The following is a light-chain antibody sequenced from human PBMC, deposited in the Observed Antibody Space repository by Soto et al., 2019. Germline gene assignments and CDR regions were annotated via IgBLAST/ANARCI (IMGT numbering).Light chain of an antibody. CDR1: QSVSSY. CDR2: DAS. J-gene: IGKJ5*01. Sequence: EIVLTQSPATLSLSPGERATLSCRASQSVSSYLAWYQQKPGQAPRLLIYDASNRATGIPARFSGSGSGTDFTLTISSLEPEDFAVYYCQQRSNPITFGQGTGLEIK. CDR3: QQRSNPIT. V-gene: IGKV3-11*01.